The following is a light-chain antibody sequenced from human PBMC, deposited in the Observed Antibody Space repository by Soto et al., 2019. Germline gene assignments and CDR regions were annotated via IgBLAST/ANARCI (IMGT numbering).Light chain of an antibody. CDR1: QSVSSN. Sequence: EIVMTQSPATLSVSPGERATLSCRASQSVSSNLAWYQQKPGQAPRLLIYGASTRATGIPARCSGSGSGTEFTLTISRLQSEDFSIYFCQQYNNWPPDRTFGQGTKVEIK. CDR3: QQYNNWPPDRT. J-gene: IGKJ1*01. V-gene: IGKV3-15*01. CDR2: GAS.